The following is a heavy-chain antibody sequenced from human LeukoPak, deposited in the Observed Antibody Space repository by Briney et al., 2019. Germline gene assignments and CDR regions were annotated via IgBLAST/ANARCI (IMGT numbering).Heavy chain of an antibody. Sequence: SETLSLTCTVSGDAISSSSHYWGWIRHPPGKTLEWIGSLHHTVRSYSSAALKSRVNMAMDMSKSQFSLKLNSVTAADSAVYYCVAEITARAAFDLWGRGTLVAVSS. CDR3: VAEITARAAFDL. D-gene: IGHD2-21*02. J-gene: IGHJ3*01. CDR1: GDAISSSSHY. V-gene: IGHV4-39*01. CDR2: LHHTVRS.